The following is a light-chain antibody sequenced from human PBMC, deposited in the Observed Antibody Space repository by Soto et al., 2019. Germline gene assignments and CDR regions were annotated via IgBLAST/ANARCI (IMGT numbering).Light chain of an antibody. J-gene: IGKJ1*01. V-gene: IGKV1-39*01. CDR2: AAS. Sequence: DIQMTQSPSSLSASVGDRVTITCRASQSISSHLNWYQQKPGKAPKLLIYAASSLQSGVPSRFSGSGSGTDFTLTISSLQPEDFATYYCQQSYIIPQTFGQGTKV. CDR3: QQSYIIPQT. CDR1: QSISSH.